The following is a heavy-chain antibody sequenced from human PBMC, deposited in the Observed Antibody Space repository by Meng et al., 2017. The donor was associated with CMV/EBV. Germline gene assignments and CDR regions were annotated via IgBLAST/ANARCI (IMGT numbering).Heavy chain of an antibody. V-gene: IGHV4-61*02. CDR2: IYTSGST. D-gene: IGHD5-18*01. CDR3: ARDVVDTAMSDYFDY. CDR1: GGSISSGSYY. Sequence: QVQLQESGPGLVKPSXXLSLTCTVSGGSISSGSYYWSWIRQPAGKGLEWIGRIYTSGSTNYNPSLKSRVTISVDTSKNQFSLKLSSVTAADTAVYYCARDVVDTAMSDYFDYWGQGTLVTVSS. J-gene: IGHJ4*02.